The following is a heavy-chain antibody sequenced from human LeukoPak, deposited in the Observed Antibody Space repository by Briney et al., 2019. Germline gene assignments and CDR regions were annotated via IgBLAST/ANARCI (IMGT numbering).Heavy chain of an antibody. D-gene: IGHD2-8*01. V-gene: IGHV3-23*01. J-gene: IGHJ4*02. Sequence: GGSLRLSCAASGFTFTSYNMNWVRQAPGKGLEWVSGISGSGAGTYYADSVKGRFTISRDNSKNALYLQMNSLRADDTAVYYCAKMVREFYTISYYFDYWGQGTLVTVHS. CDR1: GFTFTSYN. CDR2: ISGSGAGT. CDR3: AKMVREFYTISYYFDY.